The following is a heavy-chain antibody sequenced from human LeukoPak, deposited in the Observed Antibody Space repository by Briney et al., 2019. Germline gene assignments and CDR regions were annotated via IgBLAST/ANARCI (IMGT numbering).Heavy chain of an antibody. CDR3: ARAAVTTLPYFDY. V-gene: IGHV1-2*02. CDR2: LNPNSGAT. Sequence: ASVKVSCKASGYTFTGYYMHWLRQATGPGLEWMGWLNPNSGATNYAQKFQGRVTMTRDTSISTAYMELSRLRSDDTALYYCARAAVTTLPYFDYWGQGTLVTVSS. CDR1: GYTFTGYY. D-gene: IGHD4-17*01. J-gene: IGHJ4*02.